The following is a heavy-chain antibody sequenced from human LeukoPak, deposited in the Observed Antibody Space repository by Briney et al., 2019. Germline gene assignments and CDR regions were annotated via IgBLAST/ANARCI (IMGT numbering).Heavy chain of an antibody. J-gene: IGHJ4*02. CDR2: ISNSGGST. Sequence: GGSLRLSCAASGFTFSSYAMSWVRQAPGKGLEWVSSISNSGGSTYYADSLKGRFTIYRDNSKNTLFLQMNSLRAEDTAVYYCARHFGSGTYYNYFVYWGQGTLVSVSS. CDR3: ARHFGSGTYYNYFVY. D-gene: IGHD3-10*01. CDR1: GFTFSSYA. V-gene: IGHV3-23*01.